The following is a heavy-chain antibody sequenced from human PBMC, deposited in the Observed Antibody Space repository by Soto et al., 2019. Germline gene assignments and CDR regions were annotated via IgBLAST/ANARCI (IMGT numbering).Heavy chain of an antibody. J-gene: IGHJ4*02. CDR1: GYTFTSYG. Sequence: ASVKVSCKASGYTFTSYGISWVRQAPGQGLEWMGWISAYNGNTNYAQKLQGRVTMTTDTSTSTAYMELRSLRSDDTAVYYCARDPLEYYYDSSGYYGDYWGQGTLVTVSS. CDR2: ISAYNGNT. D-gene: IGHD3-22*01. V-gene: IGHV1-18*01. CDR3: ARDPLEYYYDSSGYYGDY.